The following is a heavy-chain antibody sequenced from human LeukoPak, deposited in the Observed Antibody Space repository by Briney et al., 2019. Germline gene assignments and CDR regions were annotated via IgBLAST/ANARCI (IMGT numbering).Heavy chain of an antibody. Sequence: GGSLRLSCAASGFTVSSNYMSWVRQAPGKGLEWVSVIYSGGSTYYADSVKGRFTISRDNSKNTLYLQMNSLRAEDTAVYYCARPTVTNHDAFDIWGQGTMVTVSS. CDR3: ARPTVTNHDAFDI. J-gene: IGHJ3*02. V-gene: IGHV3-53*01. D-gene: IGHD4-17*01. CDR2: IYSGGST. CDR1: GFTVSSNY.